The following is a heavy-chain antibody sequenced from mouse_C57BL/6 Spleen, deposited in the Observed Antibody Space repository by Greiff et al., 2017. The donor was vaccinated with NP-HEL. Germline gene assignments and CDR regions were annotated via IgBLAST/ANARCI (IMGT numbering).Heavy chain of an antibody. CDR3: TSVGVYGYDGCAVDY. CDR1: GFTFSSYA. V-gene: IGHV5-9-1*02. J-gene: IGHJ4*01. Sequence: EVQGVESGAGLVKPGGSLKLSCAASGFTFSSYAMSWVRQTPEKRLEWVAYISSGGDYIYYADTVKGRFTISRDNARNTLYLQMGRLMSEDTAMYYCTSVGVYGYDGCAVDYWGQGTSVTVSS. CDR2: ISSGGDYI. D-gene: IGHD2-2*01.